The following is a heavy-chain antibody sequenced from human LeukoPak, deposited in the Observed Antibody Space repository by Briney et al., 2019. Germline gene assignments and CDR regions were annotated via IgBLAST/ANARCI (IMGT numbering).Heavy chain of an antibody. CDR3: ARGYSGYDYGKDWFDP. CDR1: GYTFIRYG. V-gene: IGHV1-18*01. Sequence: ASVKVSCKASGYTFIRYGITWVRQAPGQGLEWMAWISPYNGNTNYAQKFQGRVTMTRDTSISTAYMELSRLRSDDTAVYYCARGYSGYDYGKDWFDPWGKGTLVTVSS. J-gene: IGHJ5*02. D-gene: IGHD5-12*01. CDR2: ISPYNGNT.